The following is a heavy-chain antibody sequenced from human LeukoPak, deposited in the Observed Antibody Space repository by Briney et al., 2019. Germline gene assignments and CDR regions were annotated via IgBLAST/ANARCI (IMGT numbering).Heavy chain of an antibody. CDR1: GFTFSSYE. Sequence: GGSLRLSCAASGFTFSSYEMNWVRQAPGKGLEWVSYVSSSGTTIYYADSVKGRFTISRDNAKNSLYLQMNSLRAEDTAVYYCARGGGYDSQRWFDPWGQGTLVTVSS. CDR3: ARGGGYDSQRWFDP. CDR2: VSSSGTTI. D-gene: IGHD5-12*01. V-gene: IGHV3-48*03. J-gene: IGHJ5*02.